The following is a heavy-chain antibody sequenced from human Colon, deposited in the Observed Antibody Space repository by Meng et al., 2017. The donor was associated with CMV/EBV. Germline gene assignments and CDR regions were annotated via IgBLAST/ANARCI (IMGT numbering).Heavy chain of an antibody. CDR1: GFTVNTYF. V-gene: IGHV3-53*01. CDR3: AKDEVPNNIDY. CDR2: IYPDGRP. D-gene: IGHD1/OR15-1a*01. Sequence: IQLVESGGGLFPPGGSLSLSCAASGFTVNTYFMSWVRQAPGKGLEWVSIIYPDGRPFYADSVQGRFTISTDNSKNTLYLQMNSLRAEDTATYYCAKDEVPNNIDYWGQGTLVTVSS. J-gene: IGHJ4*02.